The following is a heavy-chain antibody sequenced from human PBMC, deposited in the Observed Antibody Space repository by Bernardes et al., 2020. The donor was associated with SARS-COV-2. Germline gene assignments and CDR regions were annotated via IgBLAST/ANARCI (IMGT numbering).Heavy chain of an antibody. CDR1: GFTFSSYA. CDR2: ISGSGGST. D-gene: IGHD3-3*01. J-gene: IGHJ4*02. Sequence: GGSLRLSCAASGFTFSSYAMSWVRQAPGKGLEWVSAISGSGGSTYYADSVKGRFTISRDNSKNTLYLQMNSLRAEDTAVYYCAKGPYDFWSGYYGGWGQGTLVTVSS. V-gene: IGHV3-23*01. CDR3: AKGPYDFWSGYYGG.